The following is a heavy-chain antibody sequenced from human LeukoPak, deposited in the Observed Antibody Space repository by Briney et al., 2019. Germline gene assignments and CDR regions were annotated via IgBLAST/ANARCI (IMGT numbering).Heavy chain of an antibody. V-gene: IGHV4-4*07. CDR2: IYTSGST. D-gene: IGHD2-15*01. CDR1: GGSISTYY. CDR3: ARDPATWWFDP. J-gene: IGHJ5*02. Sequence: SETLSLTCTVSGGSISTYYWSWIRQPAGKGLEWIGHIYTSGSTNYNPSLKSRVTMSIDTSKNQFSLKLSSVTAADTAIYYCARDPATWWFDPWGQGTLVTVSS.